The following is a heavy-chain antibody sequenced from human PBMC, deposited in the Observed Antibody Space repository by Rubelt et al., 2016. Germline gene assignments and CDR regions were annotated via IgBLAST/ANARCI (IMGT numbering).Heavy chain of an antibody. J-gene: IGHJ4*02. CDR1: GYSISSGYY. D-gene: IGHD4-11*01. CDR2: IYHSGST. CDR3: ARGDSNYEGFDY. V-gene: IGHV4-38-2*02. Sequence: QLQLQESGPGLVKPSETLSLTCTVSGYSISSGYYWGWIRQPPGKGLEWIGSIYHSGSTYYNPSLNSRGTISVDTSKNQFSLKLSSVTTADTAVYYCARGDSNYEGFDYWGQGTLVTVSS.